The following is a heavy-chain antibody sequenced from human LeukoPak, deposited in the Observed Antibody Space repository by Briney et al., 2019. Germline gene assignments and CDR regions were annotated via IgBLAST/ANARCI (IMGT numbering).Heavy chain of an antibody. D-gene: IGHD2-15*01. CDR1: GFTFSSYS. V-gene: IGHV3-21*01. CDR3: ATALGYCSGGSCYFDY. Sequence: GGSLRLSCAASGFTFSSYSMNWVRQAPGKGLEWVSSISSSSSYIYYADSVKGRFTISRDNAKNSLYLQMDSLRAEDTAVYYCATALGYCSGGSCYFDYWGQGTLATVSS. CDR2: ISSSSSYI. J-gene: IGHJ4*02.